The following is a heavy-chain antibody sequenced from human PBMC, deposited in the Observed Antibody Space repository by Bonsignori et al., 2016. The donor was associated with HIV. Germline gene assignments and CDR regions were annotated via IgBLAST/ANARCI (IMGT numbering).Heavy chain of an antibody. Sequence: SETLSLTCTVSGGSISSYYWSWIRQPPGKGLEWIGYIYYSGSTNYSPSLKSRVTISVDTSKNQFSLKLSSVTAADTAVYYCARGSYYASSGYPYYFNYWGQGTLVTVSS. D-gene: IGHD3-22*01. CDR1: GGSISSYY. V-gene: IGHV4-59*01. J-gene: IGHJ4*02. CDR3: ARGSYYASSGYPYYFNY. CDR2: IYYSGST.